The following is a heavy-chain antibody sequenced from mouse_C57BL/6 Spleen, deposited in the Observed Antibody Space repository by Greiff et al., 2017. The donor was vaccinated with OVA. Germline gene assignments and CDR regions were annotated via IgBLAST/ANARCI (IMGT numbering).Heavy chain of an antibody. D-gene: IGHD1-1*01. V-gene: IGHV5-9*01. Sequence: EVQRVESGGGLVKPGGSLKLSCAASGFTFSSYTMSWVRQTPEKRLEWVATISGGGGNTYYPDSVKGRFTISRDNAKNTLYLQMSSLRSEDTALYYCARGRLDYYGSSEDWYFDVWGTGTTVTVSS. CDR3: ARGRLDYYGSSEDWYFDV. J-gene: IGHJ1*03. CDR1: GFTFSSYT. CDR2: ISGGGGNT.